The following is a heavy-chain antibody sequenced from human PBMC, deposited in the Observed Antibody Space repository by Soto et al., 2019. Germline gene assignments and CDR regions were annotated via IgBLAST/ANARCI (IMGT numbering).Heavy chain of an antibody. D-gene: IGHD2-15*01. CDR2: INGDGDYT. Sequence: EVQLVESGGGLVQPGGSLRLSCAASGFSFSSYWMHWLRQVPGKGLVWVSRINGDGDYTNYADSVKGRFTIPRDNAKNTLYLQMNSLRAEDTAVYYCARERGGYSSDFWGQGTLVTVSS. V-gene: IGHV3-74*01. CDR1: GFSFSSYW. CDR3: ARERGGYSSDF. J-gene: IGHJ4*02.